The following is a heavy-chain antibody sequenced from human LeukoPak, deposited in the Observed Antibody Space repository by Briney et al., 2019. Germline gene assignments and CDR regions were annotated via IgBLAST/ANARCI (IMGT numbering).Heavy chain of an antibody. J-gene: IGHJ5*02. CDR1: GGSISSYY. D-gene: IGHD5-12*01. CDR3: ARDYSGYEPAPFNWFDP. CDR2: IYISGST. Sequence: SETLSLTCTVSGGSISSYYWSWIRQPPGKGLEWIGRIYISGSTNYNPSLKSRVTMSVDTSKNQFSLKLSSVTAADTAVYYCARDYSGYEPAPFNWFDPWGQGTLVTVSS. V-gene: IGHV4-4*07.